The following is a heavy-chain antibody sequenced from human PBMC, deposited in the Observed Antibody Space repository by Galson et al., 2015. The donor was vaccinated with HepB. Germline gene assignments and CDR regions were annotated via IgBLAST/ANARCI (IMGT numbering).Heavy chain of an antibody. J-gene: IGHJ6*02. Sequence: SLRLSCAASGIPFHHYTMNWVRQAPGKGLEWVSSITASGHRTYYAKSVKGRFSISRDNSKNTVFLQMSGLRADDTAIYYCARDLWQAGHYFGMDVWGQGTTITVSS. CDR1: GIPFHHYT. V-gene: IGHV3-23*01. CDR2: ITASGHRT. D-gene: IGHD2/OR15-2a*01. CDR3: ARDLWQAGHYFGMDV.